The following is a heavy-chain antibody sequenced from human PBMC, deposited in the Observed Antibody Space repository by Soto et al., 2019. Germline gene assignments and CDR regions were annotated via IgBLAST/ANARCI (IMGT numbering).Heavy chain of an antibody. Sequence: ELQLVESGGGLVQPGGSLTLSCAASGFIFSNYEVDWVRQAPGKGLEWISYISDSGTTIYYAASVKGRFTISRDDAKNSLYLQMNNLRAEDTAVYFCVKEYCTGVTCFDAFDLWGQGTMVTVSS. J-gene: IGHJ3*01. CDR2: ISDSGTTI. CDR3: VKEYCTGVTCFDAFDL. D-gene: IGHD2-8*02. CDR1: GFIFSNYE. V-gene: IGHV3-48*03.